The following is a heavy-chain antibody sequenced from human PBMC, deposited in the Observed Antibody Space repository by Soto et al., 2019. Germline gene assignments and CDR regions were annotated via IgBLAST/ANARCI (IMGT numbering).Heavy chain of an antibody. J-gene: IGHJ6*02. D-gene: IGHD3-16*01. CDR2: ISGSGGNT. CDR1: GFTFSPYA. Sequence: GRALRLSCPASGFTFSPYAMTWVRQAPGKGLEWVSSISGSGGNTNYADSVKGRFTVSRDNSKRTLSLQMNSLTEEDTAIYYCAKGLRRLLRTQYYYGLDVWGRGTTVTVSS. V-gene: IGHV3-23*01. CDR3: AKGLRRLLRTQYYYGLDV.